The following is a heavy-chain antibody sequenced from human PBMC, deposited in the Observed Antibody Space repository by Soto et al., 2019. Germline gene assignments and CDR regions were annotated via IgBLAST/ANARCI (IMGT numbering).Heavy chain of an antibody. D-gene: IGHD4-17*01. J-gene: IGHJ4*02. CDR2: SGTT. CDR1: GGSMSFSNYH. V-gene: IGHV4-39*01. Sequence: SETLSLTCTVSGGSMSFSNYHWTWIRQSPGKGPEWIGSGTTSHNPSLKSRVTIFVDTSQSQFSLKMHSVTAADTAVYYCATYGGDTGHFDYWGQGIMVTVS. CDR3: ATYGGDTGHFDY.